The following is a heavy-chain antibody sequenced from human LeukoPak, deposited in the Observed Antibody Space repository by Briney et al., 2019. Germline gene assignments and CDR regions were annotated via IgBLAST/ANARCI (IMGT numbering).Heavy chain of an antibody. V-gene: IGHV6-1*01. D-gene: IGHD6-19*01. CDR3: AGEGGGAGAAFDF. Sequence: SQTLSLTCAISGDSVSSNSAAWNWIRQSPLRGLEWLGRTYYRSKWRNDYAVSVTSRITIEPDTSKNQFSLQLKSVTPEDTAVYYCAGEGGGAGAAFDFWGQGTLVTVSS. CDR2: TYYRSKWRN. J-gene: IGHJ4*02. CDR1: GDSVSSNSAA.